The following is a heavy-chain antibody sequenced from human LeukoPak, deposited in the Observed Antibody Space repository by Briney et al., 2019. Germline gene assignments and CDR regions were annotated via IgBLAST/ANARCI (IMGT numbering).Heavy chain of an antibody. D-gene: IGHD3-22*01. Sequence: GASVKVSCKASGYTFTSYGISWVRQAPGQGLEWMGWISAYNGNTNYAQKLQGRVTMTTDTSTSTAYTELRSLRSDDTAVYYCATDFNGYYYDSSGYPSDYWGQGTLVTVSS. V-gene: IGHV1-18*01. J-gene: IGHJ4*02. CDR2: ISAYNGNT. CDR1: GYTFTSYG. CDR3: ATDFNGYYYDSSGYPSDY.